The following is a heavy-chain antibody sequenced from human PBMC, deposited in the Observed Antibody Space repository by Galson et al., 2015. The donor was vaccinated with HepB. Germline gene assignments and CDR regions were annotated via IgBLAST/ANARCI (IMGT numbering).Heavy chain of an antibody. D-gene: IGHD2-2*02. CDR1: GVTFSSYA. J-gene: IGHJ6*02. V-gene: IGHV1-69*13. Sequence: SVKVSCKASGVTFSSYAISWVRQAPGQGLEWMGGIIPIFGTANYAQKFQGRVTITADESTSTAYMELSSLRSEDTAVYYCARGRPYCSSTSCYIYYYGMDVWGQGTTVTVSS. CDR3: ARGRPYCSSTSCYIYYYGMDV. CDR2: IIPIFGTA.